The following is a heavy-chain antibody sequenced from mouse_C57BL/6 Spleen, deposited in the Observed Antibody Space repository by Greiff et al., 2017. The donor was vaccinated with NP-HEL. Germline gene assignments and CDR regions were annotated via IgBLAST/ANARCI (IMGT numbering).Heavy chain of an antibody. V-gene: IGHV1-76*01. CDR2: IYPGSGNT. CDR1: GYTFTDYY. J-gene: IGHJ3*01. CDR3: ARGGGSLAY. D-gene: IGHD1-1*02. Sequence: QVQLQQPGAELVRPGASVKLSCKASGYTFTDYYINWVKQRPGQGLEWIARIYPGSGNTYYNEKFKGKATLTAEKSSSTAYMQLSSLTSEDSAVYFCARGGGSLAYWGQGTLVTVSA.